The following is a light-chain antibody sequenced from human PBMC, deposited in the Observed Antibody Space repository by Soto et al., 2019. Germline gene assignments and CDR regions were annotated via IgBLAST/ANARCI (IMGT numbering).Light chain of an antibody. J-gene: IGLJ1*01. CDR1: SSNIGAGFD. CDR2: GNS. V-gene: IGLV1-40*01. CDR3: QSYDSSLSGFYV. Sequence: QPVLTQPPSVSGAPGQRVTISCTGSSSNIGAGFDVHWYQQLPGTAPKLLIFGNSNRPSGVPDRFSGSNSGTSASLAITGLQAEDEADYYCQSYDSSLSGFYVFGTGTKLTVL.